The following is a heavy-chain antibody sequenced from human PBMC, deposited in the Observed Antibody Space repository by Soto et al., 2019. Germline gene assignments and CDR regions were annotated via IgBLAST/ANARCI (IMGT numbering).Heavy chain of an antibody. CDR3: ARGGSYGSGSYIPFYYYYYGMDV. CDR1: GWSFSGYY. J-gene: IGHJ6*02. CDR2: INHSGST. D-gene: IGHD3-10*01. V-gene: IGHV4-34*01. Sequence: SETLSLTCAVYGWSFSGYYWSWIRQPPGKGLEWIGEINHSGSTNYNPSLKSRVTISVDTSKNQFSLKLSSVTAADTAVYYCARGGSYGSGSYIPFYYYYYGMDVWGQGTTVTVSS.